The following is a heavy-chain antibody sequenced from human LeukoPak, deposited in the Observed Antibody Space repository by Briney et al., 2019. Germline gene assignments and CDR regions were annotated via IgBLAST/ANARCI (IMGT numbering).Heavy chain of an antibody. CDR3: AKDRYSSTWYLIDY. D-gene: IGHD6-13*01. V-gene: IGHV3-30*18. J-gene: IGHJ4*02. CDR2: ISYDGSNK. CDR1: GFTFSSNG. Sequence: GRSLRLSCAASGFTFSSNGMHWVRQAPGKGLEWVAVISYDGSNKYYVDYVKGRFTISRDNSKNTLYLKMNSLRAEDTAVYYCAKDRYSSTWYLIDYWGQGTLVTVSS.